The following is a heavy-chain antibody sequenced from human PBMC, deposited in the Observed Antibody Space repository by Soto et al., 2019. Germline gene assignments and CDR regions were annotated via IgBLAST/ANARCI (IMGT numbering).Heavy chain of an antibody. V-gene: IGHV4-34*01. J-gene: IGHJ6*03. CDR1: GGSFSGYY. Sequence: SETLSLTCAVYGGSFSGYYWSWIRQPPGKGLEWIGEINHSGSTKYNPSIKSRVNISVDTSKNQFSLKLSSVTAADTAVYYCARIGFCSGGSCYDRLYYYYYYMDVWGKGTTVTVSS. D-gene: IGHD2-15*01. CDR3: ARIGFCSGGSCYDRLYYYYYYMDV. CDR2: INHSGST.